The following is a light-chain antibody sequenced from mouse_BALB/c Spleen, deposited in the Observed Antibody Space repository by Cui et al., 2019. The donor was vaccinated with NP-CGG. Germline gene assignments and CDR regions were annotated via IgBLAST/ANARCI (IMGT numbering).Light chain of an antibody. Sequence: QAVVTQESALTTSPGETVTLPCRSSTGTITTSNYANWVQEKPDHLFTGLIGGTNNRAPGVPARFSGSLIGDKAALTITGAQTEDEAMYFCALWYSNHWVFGGGTKLTVL. CDR3: ALWYSNHWV. CDR1: TGTITTSNY. J-gene: IGLJ1*01. V-gene: IGLV1*01. CDR2: GTN.